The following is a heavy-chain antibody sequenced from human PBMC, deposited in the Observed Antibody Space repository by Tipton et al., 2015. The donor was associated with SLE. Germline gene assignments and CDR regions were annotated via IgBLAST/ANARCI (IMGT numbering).Heavy chain of an antibody. D-gene: IGHD6-13*01. J-gene: IGHJ4*02. V-gene: IGHV3-23*03. CDR3: AKGVGPIAAADY. CDR2: IYSGGST. CDR1: GFTFSSYA. Sequence: SLRLSCAASGFTFSSYAMSWVRQAPGKGLEWVSVIYSGGSTYYADSVKGRFTISRDNSKNTLYLQMNSLRAEDTAVYSCAKGVGPIAAADYWGQGTLVTVSS.